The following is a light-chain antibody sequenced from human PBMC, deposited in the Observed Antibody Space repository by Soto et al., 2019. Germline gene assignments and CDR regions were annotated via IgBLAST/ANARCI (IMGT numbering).Light chain of an antibody. CDR1: QSVSSSY. V-gene: IGKV3-20*01. J-gene: IGKJ4*01. Sequence: EIGLTQSPGTLSLSPGERATLSCRASQSVSSSYLAWYQQKPGQAPRLLIYGASSRATGIPDRFSGSGSGTDFTLTISRLEPEDFAVYYCPQYGSSPPLSFGGGTKVEIK. CDR2: GAS. CDR3: PQYGSSPPLS.